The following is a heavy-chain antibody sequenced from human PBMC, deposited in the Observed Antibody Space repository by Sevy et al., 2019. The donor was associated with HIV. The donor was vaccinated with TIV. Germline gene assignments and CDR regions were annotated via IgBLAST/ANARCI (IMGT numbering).Heavy chain of an antibody. CDR3: VKGGTIVVVPAAILGGL. J-gene: IGHJ4*02. V-gene: IGHV1-2*02. D-gene: IGHD2-2*01. CDR2: INPNSGGT. CDR1: GYTFTGYY. Sequence: ASVKVSCKASGYTFTGYYMHWVRQAPGQGLEWMGWINPNSGGTNYAQKFQGRVTMTRDTSISTAYMELSRLRSDDTAVYYCVKGGTIVVVPAAILGGLWDQGTLVTVSS.